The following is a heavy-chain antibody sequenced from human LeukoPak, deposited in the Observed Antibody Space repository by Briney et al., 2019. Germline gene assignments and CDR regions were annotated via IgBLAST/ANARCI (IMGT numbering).Heavy chain of an antibody. CDR1: GFTFSSYA. D-gene: IGHD1-26*01. Sequence: GRSLRLSCAPSGFTFSSYAMHWVRQAPGKGLEWVAVISYDGSNKYYADSVKGRFPISRDNSKNTLYLQMNILIAEDTAVYYCARSYSGIYSFVGYWGRGTLVSVSS. CDR2: ISYDGSNK. V-gene: IGHV3-30-3*01. J-gene: IGHJ4*02. CDR3: ARSYSGIYSFVGY.